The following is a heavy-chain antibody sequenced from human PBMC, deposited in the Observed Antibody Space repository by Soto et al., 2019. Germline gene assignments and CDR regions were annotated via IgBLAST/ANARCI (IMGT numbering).Heavy chain of an antibody. J-gene: IGHJ6*02. Sequence: EVQLVESGGGLVQPGGSLRLSCAASGFTFSSYWMHWVRQAPGKGLVWVSRINSDGSSTGYADSVKGRFTISRDNAKNTLYLQMNSLRAEDTAVYYCARDERIAAAGINYYGMDVWGRGTTVTVSS. CDR3: ARDERIAAAGINYYGMDV. V-gene: IGHV3-74*01. D-gene: IGHD6-13*01. CDR2: INSDGSST. CDR1: GFTFSSYW.